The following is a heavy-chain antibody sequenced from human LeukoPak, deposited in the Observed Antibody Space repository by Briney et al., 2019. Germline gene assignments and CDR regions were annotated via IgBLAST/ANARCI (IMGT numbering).Heavy chain of an antibody. J-gene: IGHJ6*03. Sequence: GGSLRLSCAASGFTFSSYAMHWVRQAPGKGLEWVAVISYDGSNKYYADSVKGRFTISRDNSKNTLFLQMNSLRIEDMAVYFCARDGYSGYDFESYYYYYYMDVWSKGTTVTVSS. CDR2: ISYDGSNK. CDR3: ARDGYSGYDFESYYYYYYMDV. D-gene: IGHD5-12*01. V-gene: IGHV3-30*04. CDR1: GFTFSSYA.